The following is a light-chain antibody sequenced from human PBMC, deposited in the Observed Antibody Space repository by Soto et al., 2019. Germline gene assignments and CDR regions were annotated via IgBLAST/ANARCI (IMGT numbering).Light chain of an antibody. CDR2: DAS. CDR3: QQRNGWPLT. V-gene: IGKV3-11*01. J-gene: IGKJ4*01. CDR1: QNVYTF. Sequence: DIVLTQSPGTLSLSPGETASLSCRASQNVYTFLAWYQQKPGQSPRLLVYDASNRAKGIPDRFSGSGSGTAFTLTISSLEPEDFAVYYCQQRNGWPLTFGAGTRVEI.